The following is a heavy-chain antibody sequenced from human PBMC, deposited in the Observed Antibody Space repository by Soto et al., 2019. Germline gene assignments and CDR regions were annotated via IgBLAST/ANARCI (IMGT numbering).Heavy chain of an antibody. D-gene: IGHD2-2*01. CDR1: GFTFSSYG. Sequence: ESGGGVVQPGRSLRLSCAASGFTFSSYGMHWVRQAPGKGLEWVAVISYDGSNKYYADSVKGRFTISRDNSKNTLYLQMNSLRAEDTAVYYCAKVVRYCSSTSCPPRFDPWGQGTLVTVSS. J-gene: IGHJ5*02. CDR2: ISYDGSNK. CDR3: AKVVRYCSSTSCPPRFDP. V-gene: IGHV3-30*18.